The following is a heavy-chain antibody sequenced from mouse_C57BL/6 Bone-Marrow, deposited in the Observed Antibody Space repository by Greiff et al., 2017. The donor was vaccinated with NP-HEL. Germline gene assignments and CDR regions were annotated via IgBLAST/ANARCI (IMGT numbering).Heavy chain of an antibody. V-gene: IGHV1-81*01. CDR1: GYTFTSYG. D-gene: IGHD4-1*01. CDR3: ARKEANWDVYYAMDY. Sequence: VQLQQSGAELARPGASVKLSCKASGYTFTSYGISWVKQRTGQGLEWIGEIYPSSGNTYYNEKFKGKATLTADKSSSTAYMELRSLTSEDSAVYFCARKEANWDVYYAMDYWGQGTSVTVSS. CDR2: IYPSSGNT. J-gene: IGHJ4*01.